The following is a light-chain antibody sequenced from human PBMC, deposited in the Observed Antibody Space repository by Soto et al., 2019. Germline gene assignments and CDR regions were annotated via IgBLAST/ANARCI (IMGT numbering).Light chain of an antibody. CDR3: FSYTSSGTFL. CDR1: SSDVGGYNY. V-gene: IGLV2-14*03. CDR2: DVN. J-gene: IGLJ2*01. Sequence: QSALTQPASVSGSPGQSITISCTGTSSDVGGYNYVSWYQQHPGKAPKLIIFDVNNRPSGISNRFSGSKSGNTASLTISGLQDEDEADYYCFSYTSSGTFLFGGGTQLTVL.